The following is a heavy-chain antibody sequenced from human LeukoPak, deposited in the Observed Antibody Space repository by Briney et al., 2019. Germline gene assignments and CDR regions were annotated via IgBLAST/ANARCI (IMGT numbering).Heavy chain of an antibody. V-gene: IGHV4-38-2*01. CDR1: GYSITSGYY. CDR3: VRSPYYYYHMDV. Sequence: SETLSLTCAVSGYSITSGYYWGWIRQPPGKGLEWIGTIYHSGSTYYNPSLKSRVVVSVDTSKNQFSLKLSSVTAADTAVYYCVRSPYYYYHMDVWGKGTSVTVSS. CDR2: IYHSGST. J-gene: IGHJ6*03.